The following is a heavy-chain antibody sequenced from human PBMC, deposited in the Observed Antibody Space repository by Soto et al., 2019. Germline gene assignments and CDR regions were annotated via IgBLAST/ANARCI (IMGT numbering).Heavy chain of an antibody. V-gene: IGHV3-74*01. J-gene: IGHJ5*02. D-gene: IGHD4-17*01. CDR3: ARFRVDGDYVP. CDR2: INTDGSST. Sequence: EVQLVESGGGLVQPGGSLRLSCAASGFTFSSYWMHWVRQAPGKGLVWVSRINTDGSSTSYADSVKGRFTSSRDNAKNMVYLQMNSLRAEDTAVYYCARFRVDGDYVPWGQGTLVTVSS. CDR1: GFTFSSYW.